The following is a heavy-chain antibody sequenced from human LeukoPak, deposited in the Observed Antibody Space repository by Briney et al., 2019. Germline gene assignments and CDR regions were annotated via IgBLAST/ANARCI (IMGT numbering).Heavy chain of an antibody. D-gene: IGHD3-3*01. CDR1: GFSFGDHG. Sequence: PGGSVSHFCTASGFSFGDHGMSWVRQAPGKGLEWVGFIRRKGYAWTTEYAASVRGRFTISRDESKSVAYLQMNSLKIEDTALYYCTRDLTLDGLWSGSLSWGQGTLVTVSS. J-gene: IGHJ5*02. CDR2: IRRKGYAWTT. V-gene: IGHV3-49*04. CDR3: TRDLTLDGLWSGSLS.